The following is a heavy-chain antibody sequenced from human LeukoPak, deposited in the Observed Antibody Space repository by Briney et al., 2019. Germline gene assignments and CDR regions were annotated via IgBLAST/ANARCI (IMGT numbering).Heavy chain of an antibody. CDR3: ARGRYPQN. CDR2: IYYSGST. CDR1: GGSIRSSSYY. J-gene: IGHJ4*02. D-gene: IGHD1-14*01. Sequence: PSETLSLTCTVSGGSIRSSSYYWGWIRQPPEKGLEWIASIYYSGSTYYNPSLKSRVTISVDTSKNQFSLKLNSVTAADTAVYYCARGRYPQNWGQGTLVTVSS. V-gene: IGHV4-39*01.